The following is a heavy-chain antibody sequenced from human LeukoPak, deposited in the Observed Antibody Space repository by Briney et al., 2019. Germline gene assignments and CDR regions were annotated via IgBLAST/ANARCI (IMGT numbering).Heavy chain of an antibody. Sequence: GGSLTLSCAASGCTFSNCAMSWVRQPPRKGLEWASAVSDDCGKTWYSDSAKGRFTIFRANTKNPVSLQMSNLRADDSTRFHGVKEERGSRLGDDWSQRTLLT. CDR1: GCTFSNCA. J-gene: IGHJ4*01. D-gene: IGHD5-18*01. CDR3: VKEERGSRLGDD. V-gene: IGHV3-23*01. CDR2: VSDDCGKT.